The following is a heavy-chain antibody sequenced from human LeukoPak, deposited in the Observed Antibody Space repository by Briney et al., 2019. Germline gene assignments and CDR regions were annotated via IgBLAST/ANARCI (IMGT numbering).Heavy chain of an antibody. D-gene: IGHD3-22*01. CDR3: AKDLNYYDSSGYYYFDY. CDR2: IWYDGSNK. J-gene: IGHJ4*02. V-gene: IGHV3-33*06. CDR1: GFTFSSYG. Sequence: GRSLRLSCAASGFTFSSYGMPWVRQAPGKGLEWVAVIWYDGSNKYYADSVKGRFTISRDNSKNTLYLQMNSLRAEDTAVYYCAKDLNYYDSSGYYYFDYWGQGTLVTVSS.